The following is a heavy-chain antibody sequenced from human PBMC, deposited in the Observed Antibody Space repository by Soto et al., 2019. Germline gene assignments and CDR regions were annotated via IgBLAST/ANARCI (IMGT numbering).Heavy chain of an antibody. V-gene: IGHV3-23*01. D-gene: IGHD3-3*01. J-gene: IGHJ2*01. CDR1: GFTFSSYA. CDR2: ISGSGGST. CDR3: AKGDNYDFWSGYYPLWYFDL. Sequence: EVQLLESGGGLVQPGGSLRLSCAASGFTFSSYAMSWVRQAPGKGLEWVSAISGSGGSTYYADSVKGRFTISRDNSKNTMYLQMNSLRAEDTDVYYCAKGDNYDFWSGYYPLWYFDLWGRGTLVTVSS.